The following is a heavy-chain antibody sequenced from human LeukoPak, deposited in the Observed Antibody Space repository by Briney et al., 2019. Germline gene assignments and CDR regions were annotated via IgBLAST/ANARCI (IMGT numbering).Heavy chain of an antibody. CDR3: VRSTGYFYYGMDV. V-gene: IGHV3-9*03. CDR2: ISWNSGSI. Sequence: GGSLRLSCAASGFTFDVYAMHWVRQAPGKGLEWVSGISWNSGSIGYADSVKGRFTISRDNSRNTVYLQMDNLRDEDLAVYYCVRSTGYFYYGMDVWGQGTTVTVS. J-gene: IGHJ6*02. CDR1: GFTFDVYA.